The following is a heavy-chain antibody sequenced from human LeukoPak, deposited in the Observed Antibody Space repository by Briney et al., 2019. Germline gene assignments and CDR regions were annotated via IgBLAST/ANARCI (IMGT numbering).Heavy chain of an antibody. J-gene: IGHJ6*02. CDR1: GFTFSSYA. CDR3: AKEIRITMIVVHPDV. Sequence: GGSLRLSCAAPGFTFSSYAMSWVRQAPGKGLARVSVISGSGSSTYYADSVKGRFTISRDNSKNTLYLQMNSLRAEDTAVYYCAKEIRITMIVVHPDVWGQGTTVTVFS. CDR2: ISGSGSST. V-gene: IGHV3-23*01. D-gene: IGHD3-22*01.